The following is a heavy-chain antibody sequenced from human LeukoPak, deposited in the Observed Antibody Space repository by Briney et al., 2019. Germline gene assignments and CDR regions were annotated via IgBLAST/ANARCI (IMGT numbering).Heavy chain of an antibody. CDR2: INHSGST. J-gene: IGHJ5*02. Sequence: PSETLSLTCGVYGGSFSGHYWNWIRQPPGKTLEWIGEINHSGSTNYNPSLKSRVTISVDTSKNQFSLKLSSVTAADTAVYYCAIRKYYDILTGYRKIPTSGFDPWGQGTLVTVSS. D-gene: IGHD3-9*01. CDR3: AIRKYYDILTGYRKIPTSGFDP. V-gene: IGHV4-34*01. CDR1: GGSFSGHY.